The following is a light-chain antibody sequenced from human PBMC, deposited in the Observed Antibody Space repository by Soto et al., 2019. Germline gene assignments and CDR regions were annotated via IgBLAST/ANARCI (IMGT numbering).Light chain of an antibody. CDR2: DVS. Sequence: QSALTQPASVSGSPGQSITISCTGTSSDNGGYNYVSWYQQHPGKAHKLMIYDVSNRPSGVSNRFSGSKSGNTASLTISGLQAEDEADYYCSSYTSSSTLFGTGT. CDR3: SSYTSSSTL. J-gene: IGLJ1*01. CDR1: SSDNGGYNY. V-gene: IGLV2-14*01.